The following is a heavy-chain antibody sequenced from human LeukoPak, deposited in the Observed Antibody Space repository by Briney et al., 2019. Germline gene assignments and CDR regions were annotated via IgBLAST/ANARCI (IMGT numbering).Heavy chain of an antibody. D-gene: IGHD3-16*02. CDR3: ARCPHYDYVWGSYRQNELFDY. J-gene: IGHJ4*02. Sequence: SETLSLTCAVYGGSFSGYYWSWIRQPPGKGLEWIGEINHSGSTNYNPSLKSRVTISVDTSKNQFSLKLSSVTAADTAVYYCARCPHYDYVWGSYRQNELFDYWGQGTLVTVSS. V-gene: IGHV4-34*01. CDR1: GGSFSGYY. CDR2: INHSGST.